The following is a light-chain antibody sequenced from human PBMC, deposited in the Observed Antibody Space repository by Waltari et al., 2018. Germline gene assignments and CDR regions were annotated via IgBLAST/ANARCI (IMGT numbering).Light chain of an antibody. CDR1: QSLLHSNGYNY. CDR2: LGS. J-gene: IGKJ2*01. CDR3: MQALQTRT. V-gene: IGKV2-28*01. Sequence: DIVMTQSPLSLHVTPGEPASISCRSSQSLLHSNGYNYLDWYLQKPGQSPQLLIYLGSNRASGVPYRFSGSGSGTDFTLKISRVEAEDVGVYYCMQALQTRTFGQGTKLEIK.